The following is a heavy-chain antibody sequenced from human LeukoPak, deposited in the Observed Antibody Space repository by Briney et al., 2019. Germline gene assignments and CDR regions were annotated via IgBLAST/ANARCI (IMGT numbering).Heavy chain of an antibody. J-gene: IGHJ4*02. Sequence: ASVKVSCKASGYTFTGYYMHWVRQAPGQGLEWMGWINPNSGGTNYAQKFQGRVTMTRDTSISTAYMELSRLRSDDTAVYYCARVKDSGSYGYFDYWGQGTLVTVSS. D-gene: IGHD1-26*01. CDR2: INPNSGGT. CDR3: ARVKDSGSYGYFDY. V-gene: IGHV1-2*02. CDR1: GYTFTGYY.